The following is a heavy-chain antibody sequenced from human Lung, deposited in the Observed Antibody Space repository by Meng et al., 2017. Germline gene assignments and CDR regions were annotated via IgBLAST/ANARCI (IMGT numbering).Heavy chain of an antibody. J-gene: IGHJ4*02. CDR3: ARNNYGDYYFDY. Sequence: LVGVGGGVVQPGKSLRLCGAATGFTFSRNAMDWVRQAPGKGLEWVAAISYDGSNQHYADSVKGRFTISRDNSENTLYLQMNSLRAEDTAVYYCARNNYGDYYFDYWGQGTLVTVSS. CDR1: GFTFSRNA. D-gene: IGHD4-17*01. V-gene: IGHV3-30*01. CDR2: ISYDGSNQ.